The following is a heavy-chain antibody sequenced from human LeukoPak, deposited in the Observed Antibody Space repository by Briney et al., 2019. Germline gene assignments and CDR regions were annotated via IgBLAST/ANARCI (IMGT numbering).Heavy chain of an antibody. Sequence: ASVKVSCKASGYTFSSYYMQWVRQAPGQGLEWMGIINPISGSTTYAQKFQGRVTVTRDTSTSTVYMELSSLRSEDTAVYYCAKEMGHSPHSSGTYWSDGGVGLDYWGQGTLVTVSS. CDR1: GYTFSSYY. CDR2: INPISGST. J-gene: IGHJ4*02. V-gene: IGHV1-46*01. CDR3: AKEMGHSPHSSGTYWSDGGVGLDY. D-gene: IGHD3-10*01.